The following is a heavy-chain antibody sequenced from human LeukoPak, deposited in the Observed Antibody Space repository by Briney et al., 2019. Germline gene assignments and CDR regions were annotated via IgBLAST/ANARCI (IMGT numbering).Heavy chain of an antibody. CDR1: GFTFSSYA. CDR2: ISGSGGST. D-gene: IGHD3-3*01. CDR3: ARGGYDFWSGYYFHDY. V-gene: IGHV3-23*01. J-gene: IGHJ4*02. Sequence: PGGSLRLSCAASGFTFSSYAMSWVRQAPGKGLEWVSAISGSGGSTYYADSVKGRFTISRDNSKNTLYLQMNSLRAEDTAVYYCARGGYDFWSGYYFHDYWGQGTLVTVSS.